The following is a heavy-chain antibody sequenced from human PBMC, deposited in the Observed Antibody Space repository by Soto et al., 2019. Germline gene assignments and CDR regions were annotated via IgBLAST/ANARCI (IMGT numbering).Heavy chain of an antibody. CDR2: MYYSGIT. J-gene: IGHJ4*02. V-gene: IGHV4-39*01. Sequence: PSETLSLTCTVSGGSISSSSYYWVWIRQPPGRVREWIGSMYYSGITYYNPSLKSRVTISVDTSKNQFSLKLSSVTAADTSVYYCARHPITVVTYNYWGQGTLVTVSS. D-gene: IGHD2-21*02. CDR1: GGSISSSSYY. CDR3: ARHPITVVTYNY.